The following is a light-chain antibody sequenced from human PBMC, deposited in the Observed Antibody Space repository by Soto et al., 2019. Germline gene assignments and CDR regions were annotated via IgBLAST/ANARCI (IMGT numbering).Light chain of an antibody. CDR2: RNN. CDR1: SSNIGRNY. CDR3: AGRDDSLRVSYV. J-gene: IGLJ1*01. V-gene: IGLV1-47*01. Sequence: QSALTQPPSASGTPGQRVTISCSGSSSNIGRNYVYWYQQLPGTAPKLLIYRNNQRPSGVPDRFSGSKSGTSASLAISGLRSEDEADYYCAGRDDSLRVSYVFRTGTKVTV.